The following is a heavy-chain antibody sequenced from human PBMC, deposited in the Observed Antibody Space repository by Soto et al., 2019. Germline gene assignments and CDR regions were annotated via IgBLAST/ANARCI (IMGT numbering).Heavy chain of an antibody. D-gene: IGHD3-22*01. CDR2: ISSSSSYI. CDR1: GLTISSNY. CDR3: ARDVTSSTYYYLSPGGFDP. V-gene: IGHV3-21*01. Sequence: GGSLRLSCVASGLTISSNYMSWVRQAPGKGLEWVSSISSSSSYIYYAVSVKGRFTISRDNAKNSLHLQMNSLRAEDTAVYYCARDVTSSTYYYLSPGGFDPWGQGTLVTVSS. J-gene: IGHJ5*02.